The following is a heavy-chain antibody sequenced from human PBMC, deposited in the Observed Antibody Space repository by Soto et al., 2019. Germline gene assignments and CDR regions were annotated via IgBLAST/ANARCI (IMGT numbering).Heavy chain of an antibody. CDR3: ARDRWGTVTTPFDY. D-gene: IGHD4-17*01. J-gene: IGHJ4*02. CDR1: GFTFSSYA. CDR2: ISYDGSNK. Sequence: QVQLVESGGGVVQPGRSLRLSCAASGFTFSSYAMHWVRQAPGKGLEWLAVISYDGSNKYYADSVKGRFTISRDNSKNTLYLQMNSLRAEDTAVYYCARDRWGTVTTPFDYWGQGTLVTVSS. V-gene: IGHV3-30-3*01.